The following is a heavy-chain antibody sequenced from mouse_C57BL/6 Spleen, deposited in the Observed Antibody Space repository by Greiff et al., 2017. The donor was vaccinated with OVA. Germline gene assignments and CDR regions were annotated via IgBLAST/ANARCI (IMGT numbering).Heavy chain of an antibody. CDR2: ISYDGSN. V-gene: IGHV3-6*01. CDR1: GYSITSGYY. D-gene: IGHD2-4*01. Sequence: EVQLQESGPGLVKPSQSLSLTCSVTGYSITSGYYWNWIRQFPGNKLEWMGYISYDGSNNYNPSLTNRISITRDTSKNQFFLKLNSVTTEDTATYYCARDGVYYDDDVGLAYWGQGTLVTVSA. J-gene: IGHJ3*01. CDR3: ARDGVYYDDDVGLAY.